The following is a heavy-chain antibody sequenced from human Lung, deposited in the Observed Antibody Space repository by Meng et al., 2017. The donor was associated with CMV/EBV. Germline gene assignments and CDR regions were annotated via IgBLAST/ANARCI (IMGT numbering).Heavy chain of an antibody. CDR1: GFTFSSYS. Sequence: GESLKISCAASGFTFSSYSMNWVRQAPGKGLEWVSSISSSSSYIYYADSVKGRFTISRDNAKNSLYLQMNSLRAEDTAVYYCARDVCGRDDFWSGCSDYWGQGTLVTVSS. CDR2: ISSSSSYI. CDR3: ARDVCGRDDFWSGCSDY. J-gene: IGHJ4*02. V-gene: IGHV3-21*01. D-gene: IGHD3-3*01.